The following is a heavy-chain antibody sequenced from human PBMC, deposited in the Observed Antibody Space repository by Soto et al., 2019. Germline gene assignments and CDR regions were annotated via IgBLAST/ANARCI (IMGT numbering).Heavy chain of an antibody. D-gene: IGHD3-22*01. CDR1: GGSISSGCYY. V-gene: IGHV4-31*03. Sequence: SETLSLTCTVSGGSISSGCYYWSWIRQHPGKGLEWIGYIYYSGSTYYNPSLKSRVTISVDTSKNQFSLKLSSVTAADTAVYYCARIRADYYDSSGYYYSSGYFDYWGQGTLVTVSS. J-gene: IGHJ4*02. CDR2: IYYSGST. CDR3: ARIRADYYDSSGYYYSSGYFDY.